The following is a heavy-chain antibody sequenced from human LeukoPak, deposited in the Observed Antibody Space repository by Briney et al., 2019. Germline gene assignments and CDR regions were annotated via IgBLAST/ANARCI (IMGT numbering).Heavy chain of an antibody. J-gene: IGHJ4*02. Sequence: SETLSLTCAVYGGSFSGYYWSWIRQPPGKGLEWIGYIYYSGSTNYNPSLKSRVTISVDTSKNQFSLKLSSVTAADTAVYYCAAAYGGNLVRFDYWGQGTLVTVSS. CDR2: IYYSGST. CDR1: GGSFSGYY. CDR3: AAAYGGNLVRFDY. D-gene: IGHD4-23*01. V-gene: IGHV4-59*01.